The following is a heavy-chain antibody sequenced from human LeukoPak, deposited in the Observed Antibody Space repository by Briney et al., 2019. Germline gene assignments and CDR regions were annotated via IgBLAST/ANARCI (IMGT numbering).Heavy chain of an antibody. D-gene: IGHD3-22*01. CDR3: ARLYDSSGPGGY. CDR1: GYTFTSYW. CDR2: IYPGDSDT. J-gene: IGHJ4*02. V-gene: IGHV5-51*01. Sequence: KVSCKASGYTFTSYWIGWVRQMPGKGLEWMGIIYPGDSDTRYSPSFQGQVTISADKSISTAYLQWSSLKASDTAMYYCARLYDSSGPGGYWGQGTLVTVSS.